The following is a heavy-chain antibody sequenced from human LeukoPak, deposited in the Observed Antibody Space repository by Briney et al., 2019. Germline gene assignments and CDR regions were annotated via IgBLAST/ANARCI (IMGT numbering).Heavy chain of an antibody. V-gene: IGHV3-23*01. CDR1: GFTFSSYA. Sequence: PGGSLRLSCAASGFTFSSYAMSWVRQAPGKGLEWVSAISGSGGSTYYADSVKGRFTISRDNSKNTLYLQMNSLRAEDTAVYYCAKVGLGVWSGYNNGPYYFDYWGQGTLVTVSS. D-gene: IGHD3-3*01. J-gene: IGHJ4*02. CDR2: ISGSGGST. CDR3: AKVGLGVWSGYNNGPYYFDY.